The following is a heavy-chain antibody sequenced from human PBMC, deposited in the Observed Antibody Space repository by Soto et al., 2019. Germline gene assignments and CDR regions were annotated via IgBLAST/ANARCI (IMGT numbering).Heavy chain of an antibody. CDR1: GLPFRSYG. CDR3: ARDGTDIVVVPAAMQADAFDI. V-gene: IGHV3-33*08. CDR2: IWYDGSNK. J-gene: IGHJ3*02. Sequence: GVSLRVSCAAAGLPFRSYGRHWVSKDQGKGLEWVAVIWYDGSNKYYADSVKGRFTISRDNSKNTLYLQMNSLRAEDTAVYYCARDGTDIVVVPAAMQADAFDIWGQGTMVTVSS. D-gene: IGHD2-2*01.